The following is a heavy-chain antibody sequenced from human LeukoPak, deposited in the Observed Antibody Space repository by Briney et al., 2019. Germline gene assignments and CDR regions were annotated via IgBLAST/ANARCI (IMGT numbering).Heavy chain of an antibody. J-gene: IGHJ4*02. CDR2: ISSSASSI. D-gene: IGHD4-23*01. CDR1: GFTFSSYE. CDR3: ARENSGGIIAEFDY. Sequence: GGSLRLSCAASGFTFSSYEMNWVRQAPGKGLEWLSYISSSASSIYYADSVKGRFTISRDNAKNSLYLQMNSLRAEDTAVYYCARENSGGIIAEFDYWGQGILVTVSS. V-gene: IGHV3-48*03.